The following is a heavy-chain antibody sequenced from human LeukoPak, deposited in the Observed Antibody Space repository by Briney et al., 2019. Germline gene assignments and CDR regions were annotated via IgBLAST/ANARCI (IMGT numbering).Heavy chain of an antibody. J-gene: IGHJ3*02. Sequence: SQTLSLTCAISGDSVSSNSAAWNWIRQSPSRGLEWLGRTYYRSKWYNDYAVSVKSRITINPDTSKNQFSLQLNSVTPEDTAVYYCARARDSSSWYGGAFDIWGQGTMVTVSS. CDR1: GDSVSSNSAA. V-gene: IGHV6-1*01. D-gene: IGHD6-13*01. CDR2: TYYRSKWYN. CDR3: ARARDSSSWYGGAFDI.